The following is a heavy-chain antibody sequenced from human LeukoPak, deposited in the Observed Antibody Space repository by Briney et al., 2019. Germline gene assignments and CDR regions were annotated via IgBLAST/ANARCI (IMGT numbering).Heavy chain of an antibody. Sequence: ASVKVSCKASGYTFTAYYIHWVRQAPGQGLEWMGWINPTGGGTNYAQKFQGRVTMTRDTSISTAYMELTRLRSDDAAVYYCARDVDHYDSTGKGLVDIWAQGTMVTVSS. D-gene: IGHD3-22*01. CDR3: ARDVDHYDSTGKGLVDI. CDR1: GYTFTAYY. J-gene: IGHJ3*02. CDR2: INPTGGGT. V-gene: IGHV1-2*02.